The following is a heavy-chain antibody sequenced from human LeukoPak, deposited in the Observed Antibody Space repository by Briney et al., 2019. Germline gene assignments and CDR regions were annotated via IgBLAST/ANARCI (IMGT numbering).Heavy chain of an antibody. D-gene: IGHD3-3*01. CDR2: IYYSGST. J-gene: IGHJ6*03. CDR3: ARSGGSPLRFLEWLTPRGYYMDV. Sequence: PSETLSLTCTVSGGSISSYYWSWIRQPPGKGLEWIGYIYYSGSTNYNPSLKSRVTISVDTSKNQFSLKLSSVTAADTAVYYCARSGGSPLRFLEWLTPRGYYMDVWGKGTTVTVSS. CDR1: GGSISSYY. V-gene: IGHV4-59*12.